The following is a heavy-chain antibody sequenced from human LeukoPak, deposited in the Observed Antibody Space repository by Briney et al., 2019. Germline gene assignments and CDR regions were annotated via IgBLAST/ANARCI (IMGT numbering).Heavy chain of an antibody. CDR3: ARSDQRWLYSDY. J-gene: IGHJ4*02. V-gene: IGHV4-31*03. Sequence: SETLSLTCTVSGGSISSGGYYWTWIRQHQGKGLEWIGYIYYTGSTFFNPSLESRVIISVDTSKNQFSLKLSSVTAADTAVYYCARSDQRWLYSDYWGQGTLVTVSS. CDR2: IYYTGST. D-gene: IGHD5-24*01. CDR1: GGSISSGGYY.